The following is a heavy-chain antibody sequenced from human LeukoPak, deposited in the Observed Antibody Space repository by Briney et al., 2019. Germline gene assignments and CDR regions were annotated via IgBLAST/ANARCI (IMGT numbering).Heavy chain of an antibody. J-gene: IGHJ4*02. CDR3: ARGSWLQYY. V-gene: IGHV4-4*02. Sequence: PSETLSLTCDVSGGSISSTNWWSWVRQPPGKGLEWIGEIYYSGSTNYNPSLKSRVTVSIDKSKNQFSLKVNSVTAADTAVYYCARGSWLQYYWGQGTLVTVSS. D-gene: IGHD5-24*01. CDR2: IYYSGST. CDR1: GGSISSTNW.